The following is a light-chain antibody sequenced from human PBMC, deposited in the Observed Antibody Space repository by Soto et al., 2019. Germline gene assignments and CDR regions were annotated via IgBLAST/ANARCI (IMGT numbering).Light chain of an antibody. Sequence: NFMLTQPHSVSESPGKTVTISCTRSSGSIASNYVQWYQQRPGSAPTTVIYEDNQGISAVPDRFSGSTDGSSNSASLTISGLQTEDEADYYCQSYDSSTVVFGGGTKVTVL. CDR2: EDN. CDR3: QSYDSSTVV. CDR1: SGSIASNY. J-gene: IGLJ2*01. V-gene: IGLV6-57*04.